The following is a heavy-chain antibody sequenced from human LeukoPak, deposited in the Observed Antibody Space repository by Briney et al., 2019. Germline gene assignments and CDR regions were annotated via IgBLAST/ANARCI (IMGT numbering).Heavy chain of an antibody. CDR3: ARSGRGGAFDI. J-gene: IGHJ3*02. Sequence: PGGSLRLSCAASGFIFSSHSMSWVRQAPGKGLEWVPSISYSSSYIKYADLVKGRFTISGDNAKNTQCLQMNSLRAEDTAVYYCARSGRGGAFDIWGQGTMVTVSS. CDR2: ISYSSSYI. D-gene: IGHD1-26*01. V-gene: IGHV3-21*01. CDR1: GFIFSSHS.